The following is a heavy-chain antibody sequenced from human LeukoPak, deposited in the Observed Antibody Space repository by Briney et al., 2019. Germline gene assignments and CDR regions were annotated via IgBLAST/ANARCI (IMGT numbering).Heavy chain of an antibody. V-gene: IGHV5-51*01. CDR1: GYTFTNYW. J-gene: IGHJ4*02. CDR2: IYPGDSDS. CDR3: ARSPCISTSCPRRCSLDY. Sequence: GESLKISCEGSGYTFTNYWIGWVRQMPGKGLEWMGIIYPGDSDSKYSPSFQGQVTISADKSINTAYLQWSSLKASDTAIYYCARSPCISTSCPRRCSLDYWGQGTLVTVSS. D-gene: IGHD2-2*01.